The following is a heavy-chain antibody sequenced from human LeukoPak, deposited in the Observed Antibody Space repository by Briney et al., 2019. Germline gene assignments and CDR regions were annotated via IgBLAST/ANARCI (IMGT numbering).Heavy chain of an antibody. CDR1: GFIFSDYY. J-gene: IGHJ4*02. D-gene: IGHD5-12*01. CDR2: ISGSSSYT. CDR3: ARVYAPSGYGAYYFDF. Sequence: GGSLRLSCAASGFIFSDYYMSWIRQAPGKGLERVSYISGSSSYTNYADSVKGRFTISRDNAKNSLYLQMNSLRAEDTAVYYCARVYAPSGYGAYYFDFWGQGTLVTVSS. V-gene: IGHV3-11*06.